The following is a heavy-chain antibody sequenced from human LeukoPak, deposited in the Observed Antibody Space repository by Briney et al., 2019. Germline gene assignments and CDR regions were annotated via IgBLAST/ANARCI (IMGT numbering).Heavy chain of an antibody. D-gene: IGHD7-27*01. V-gene: IGHV4-34*01. Sequence: SETLSLTCAVYGGSFSGYYWSWIRQPPGKGLEWIGEINHSGSTNYSPSLKSRVTISVDTSKNQFSLKLSSVTAADTAVYYCARGLTGSRAPYNWFDPWGQGTLVTVSS. CDR3: ARGLTGSRAPYNWFDP. CDR1: GGSFSGYY. J-gene: IGHJ5*02. CDR2: INHSGST.